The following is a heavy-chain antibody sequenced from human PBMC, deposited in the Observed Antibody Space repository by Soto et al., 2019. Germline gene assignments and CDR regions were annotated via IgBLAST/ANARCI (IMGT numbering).Heavy chain of an antibody. CDR3: ARAPITVVRGLIVLFDY. V-gene: IGHV3-23*01. D-gene: IGHD3-10*01. Sequence: GGSLRLSCAASGFTFINYAMYWVRQAPGNGLEWVSVLSGGADSTYYADSVKGRFTISRDNSKNTLYLQMNSLRAEDTAVYYCARAPITVVRGLIVLFDYWGQGTLVTVSS. CDR1: GFTFINYA. J-gene: IGHJ4*02. CDR2: LSGGADST.